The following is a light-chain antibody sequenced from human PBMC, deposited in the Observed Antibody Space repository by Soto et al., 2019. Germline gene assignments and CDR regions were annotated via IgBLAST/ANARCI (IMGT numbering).Light chain of an antibody. J-gene: IGLJ1*01. CDR2: DVS. CDR3: SSYTGSTTYV. V-gene: IGLV2-14*01. Sequence: QSVLTQPASVSGSPGQSITISCTGTSNDVGGYNYVSWYQQHPGKAPKLMIYDVSNRPSGISNRFSGSKSGNTASLTISGLQAEDEADNYCSSYTGSTTYVFGTGTKVTVL. CDR1: SNDVGGYNY.